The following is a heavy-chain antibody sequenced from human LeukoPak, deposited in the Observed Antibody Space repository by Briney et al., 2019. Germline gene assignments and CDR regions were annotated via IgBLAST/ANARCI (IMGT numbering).Heavy chain of an antibody. CDR2: IIPIFGTA. J-gene: IGHJ4*02. CDR3: ASHYYDSSGYYYGFDY. Sequence: EASVKVSCKASGGTFSSYAISWVRQASGQGLEWMGGIIPIFGTANYAQKFQGRVTITADESTSTAYMELSSLRSEDTAVYYCASHYYDSSGYYYGFDYWGQGTLVTVSS. CDR1: GGTFSSYA. V-gene: IGHV1-69*13. D-gene: IGHD3-22*01.